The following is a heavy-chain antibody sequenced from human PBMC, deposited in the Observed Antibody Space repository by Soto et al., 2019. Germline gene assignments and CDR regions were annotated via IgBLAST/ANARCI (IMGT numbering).Heavy chain of an antibody. CDR2: ISYDGSNK. J-gene: IGHJ6*02. D-gene: IGHD3-22*01. Sequence: PAGSLRLSCAASGFTFSSYGMHWFRQAPGKGLEWVAVISYDGSNKYYADSVKGRFTISRDNSKNTLYLQMNSLRAEDTAVYYCAKKPKTLYYDSSGLYLYGMGVWGQGTTVTVSS. V-gene: IGHV3-30*18. CDR1: GFTFSSYG. CDR3: AKKPKTLYYDSSGLYLYGMGV.